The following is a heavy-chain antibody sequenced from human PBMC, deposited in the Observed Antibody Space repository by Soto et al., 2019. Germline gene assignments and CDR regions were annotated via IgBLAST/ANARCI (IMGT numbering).Heavy chain of an antibody. V-gene: IGHV4-61*01. CDR2: IYYSGST. Sequence: SETLSLTCTVSGGSVSTGSYYWSWIRQPPGKGLEWIGYIYYSGSTNHNPSLKSRVTISVDTSKNQFSLKLSSVTAADTAVYYCAREGYSGFDLDAIDIWGQGTMVTVSS. J-gene: IGHJ3*02. D-gene: IGHD5-12*01. CDR3: AREGYSGFDLDAIDI. CDR1: GGSVSTGSYY.